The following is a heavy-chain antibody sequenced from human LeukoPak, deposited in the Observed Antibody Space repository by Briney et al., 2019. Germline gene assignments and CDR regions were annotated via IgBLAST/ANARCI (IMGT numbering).Heavy chain of an antibody. V-gene: IGHV1-3*01. CDR3: ARQPIFYSSSWYWFDP. Sequence: ASVKVSCKASGYTFTSYAMHWVRQAPGQRLEWMGWINAGNGNTKYSQKFQGRVTITRDTSASTAYMELSSLRSEDTAVYYCARQPIFYSSSWYWFDPWGQGTLITVSS. D-gene: IGHD6-13*01. CDR2: INAGNGNT. J-gene: IGHJ5*02. CDR1: GYTFTSYA.